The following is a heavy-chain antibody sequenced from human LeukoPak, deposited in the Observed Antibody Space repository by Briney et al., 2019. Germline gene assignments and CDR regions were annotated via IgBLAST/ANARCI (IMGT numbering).Heavy chain of an antibody. CDR3: ARALRVGRYSADY. D-gene: IGHD2-15*01. CDR1: GYTFTSYD. V-gene: IGHV1-8*01. J-gene: IGHJ4*02. CDR2: MNPNSGNI. Sequence: ASVKVSCKASGYTFTSYDINWVRQATGQGLEWMGWMNPNSGNIGSAQRFQGRVTMTRNTSISTAYMELSSLRSEDTAVYYCARALRVGRYSADYWGQGTLVTVSS.